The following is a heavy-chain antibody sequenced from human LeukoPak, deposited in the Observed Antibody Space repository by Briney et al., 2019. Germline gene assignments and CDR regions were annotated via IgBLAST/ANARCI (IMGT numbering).Heavy chain of an antibody. Sequence: PSETLSLTCTVSGGSISSYYWSWIRQPRGKGLEWIGYIYYSGSTNYNPSLKSRVTISVDTSKNQFSLKLSSVTAADTAVYYCARGARYYYDSSGYYLPPHFDYWGQGTLVTVSS. CDR3: ARGARYYYDSSGYYLPPHFDY. D-gene: IGHD3-22*01. CDR1: GGSISSYY. J-gene: IGHJ4*02. CDR2: IYYSGST. V-gene: IGHV4-59*01.